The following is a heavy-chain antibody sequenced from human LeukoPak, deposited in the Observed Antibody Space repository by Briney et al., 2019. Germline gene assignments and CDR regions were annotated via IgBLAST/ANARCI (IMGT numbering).Heavy chain of an antibody. CDR3: ARDLVADYYYYGMDV. Sequence: GASVKVSCKASGYTFTGYYMHWVRQAPGQGLEWMGWINPNSGGTNYAQKFQGRVTMTRDTSISTAYMELSRLRSDDTAVYCCARDLVADYYYYGMDVWGQGTTVTVSS. J-gene: IGHJ6*02. CDR2: INPNSGGT. V-gene: IGHV1-2*02. D-gene: IGHD2-15*01. CDR1: GYTFTGYY.